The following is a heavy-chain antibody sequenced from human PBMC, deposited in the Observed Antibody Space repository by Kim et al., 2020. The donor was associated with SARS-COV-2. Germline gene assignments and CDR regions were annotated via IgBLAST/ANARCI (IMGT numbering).Heavy chain of an antibody. V-gene: IGHV3-23*01. CDR1: GFTFSSYA. Sequence: GGSLRLSCVASGFTFSSYAMSWVRQAPGKGLEWVSAISGSGGSTYYADSVKGRFTISRDNSKNTLYLQMNSLRAEDTAVYYCAKDLSDYYDSSGYYVYWGQGTLVTVSS. CDR3: AKDLSDYYDSSGYYVY. J-gene: IGHJ4*02. D-gene: IGHD3-22*01. CDR2: ISGSGGST.